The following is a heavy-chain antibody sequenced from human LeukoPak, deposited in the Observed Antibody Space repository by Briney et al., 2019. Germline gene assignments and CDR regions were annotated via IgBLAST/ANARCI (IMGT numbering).Heavy chain of an antibody. CDR2: IYYSGST. CDR1: GGSISSYY. J-gene: IGHJ3*02. D-gene: IGHD6-19*01. V-gene: IGHV4-59*01. CDR3: ARVNSSGWYDAFDI. Sequence: SETLSLTCTVSGGSISSYYWSWIRQPPGKGLEWIGYIYYSGSTNYNPSLKSRVTISVDTSKNQFSLKLSSVTAADTAVYYCARVNSSGWYDAFDIWGQGTMVTVSS.